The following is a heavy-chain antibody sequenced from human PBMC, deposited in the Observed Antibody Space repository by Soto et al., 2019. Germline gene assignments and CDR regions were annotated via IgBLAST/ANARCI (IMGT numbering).Heavy chain of an antibody. CDR3: ASGIQLWLRRINNGYSG. J-gene: IGHJ4*02. Sequence: QVQLVQSGAEVKKPESSVKVSCKAPGGTFSTYAISWVGQAPGKGLEWMGGIIPMLGTANYAQRFQDRVTITADESTNTVYMELSSLRSEDTAVYFCASGIQLWLRRINNGYSGWGQGTLVTVSS. CDR2: IIPMLGTA. D-gene: IGHD5-18*01. CDR1: GGTFSTYA. V-gene: IGHV1-69*12.